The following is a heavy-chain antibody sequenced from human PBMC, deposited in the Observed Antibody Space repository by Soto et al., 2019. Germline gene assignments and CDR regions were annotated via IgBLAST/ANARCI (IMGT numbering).Heavy chain of an antibody. CDR2: IYYSGST. Sequence: SETLSLTCTVSGGSISSGDYYWSWIRQPPGKGLEWIGSIYYSGSTNYNPSLKSRVTISVDTSKNQFSLKLTSVTAADTAVSYCATDKITGLFDYWGQGTLVTVSS. V-gene: IGHV4-30-4*01. CDR3: ATDKITGLFDY. CDR1: GGSISSGDYY. J-gene: IGHJ4*02. D-gene: IGHD2-8*02.